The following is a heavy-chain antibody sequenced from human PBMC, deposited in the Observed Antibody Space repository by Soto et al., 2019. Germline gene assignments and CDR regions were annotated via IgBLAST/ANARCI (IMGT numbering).Heavy chain of an antibody. Sequence: PSETLSLTCDVSGYSISSGYYWGWIRQPPGKGLEWIGSVYRSGSTYYNPSLKSRVTISVDTSKNQFSLKLSSVTAADTAVSYCARDGVDSGSYYGMDVWGQGTTVTVSS. CDR3: ARDGVDSGSYYGMDV. J-gene: IGHJ6*02. V-gene: IGHV4-38-2*02. CDR1: GYSISSGYY. CDR2: VYRSGST. D-gene: IGHD6-6*01.